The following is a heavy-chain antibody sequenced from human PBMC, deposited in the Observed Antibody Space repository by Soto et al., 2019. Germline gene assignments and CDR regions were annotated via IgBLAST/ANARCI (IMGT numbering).Heavy chain of an antibody. CDR1: GYTFTSYY. V-gene: IGHV1-3*01. J-gene: IGHJ4*02. D-gene: IGHD6-19*01. CDR2: INAGNGNT. CDR3: ASSRRGSGLQKLYYFDY. Sequence: ASVKVSCKASGYTFTSYYMNWVRQAPGQGLEWMGWINAGNGNTKYSQKFQGRVTITRDTSASTAYMELSSLRSEDTAVYYCASSRRGSGLQKLYYFDYWGQGTLVTVSS.